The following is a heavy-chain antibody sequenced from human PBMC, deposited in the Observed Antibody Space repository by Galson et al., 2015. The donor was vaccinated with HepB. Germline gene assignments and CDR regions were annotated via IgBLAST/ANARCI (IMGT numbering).Heavy chain of an antibody. V-gene: IGHV3-30*03. CDR2: ISYDGSNK. CDR3: ARGVLRYFDWFPPPGAFDL. J-gene: IGHJ3*01. Sequence: SLRLSCAASGFTFSSYGMHWVPQAPGKGLEWVAVISYDGSNKYYADSVKGRFTISRDDSKNTLYLQMNSLRAEDTAVFYCARGVLRYFDWFPPPGAFDLWGQGTMVTVSS. D-gene: IGHD3-9*01. CDR1: GFTFSSYG.